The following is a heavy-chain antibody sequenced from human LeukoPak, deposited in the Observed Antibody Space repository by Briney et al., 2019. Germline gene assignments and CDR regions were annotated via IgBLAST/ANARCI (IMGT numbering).Heavy chain of an antibody. Sequence: PGGSLRLSCAASGVTVSSNYMSWVRQAPGKGLEWVSAISGSGGSTYYADSVKGRFTISRDNSKNTLYLQMNSLRAEDTAVYYCAKSFGFGEFEVGYWGQGTLVTVSS. CDR3: AKSFGFGEFEVGY. D-gene: IGHD3-10*01. V-gene: IGHV3-23*01. CDR2: ISGSGGST. J-gene: IGHJ4*02. CDR1: GVTVSSNY.